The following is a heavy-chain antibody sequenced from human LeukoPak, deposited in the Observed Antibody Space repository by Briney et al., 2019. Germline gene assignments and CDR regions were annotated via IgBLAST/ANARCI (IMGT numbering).Heavy chain of an antibody. CDR3: ARSHYYGSGSYSWFDP. Sequence: GASVKVSCKASGGTFSSYAISWVRQAPGQGLEWMGGIIPIFGTANYAQEFQGRVTITTDESTSTAYMELSSLRSEDTAVYYCARSHYYGSGSYSWFDPWGQGTLVTVSS. V-gene: IGHV1-69*05. CDR1: GGTFSSYA. J-gene: IGHJ5*02. CDR2: IIPIFGTA. D-gene: IGHD3-10*01.